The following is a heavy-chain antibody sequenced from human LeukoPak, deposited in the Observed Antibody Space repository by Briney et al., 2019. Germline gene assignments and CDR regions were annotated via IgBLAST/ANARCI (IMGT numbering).Heavy chain of an antibody. J-gene: IGHJ3*02. D-gene: IGHD3-10*01. V-gene: IGHV3-9*01. CDR3: AKDITMVRGVEGDAFDI. CDR2: ISWNSGSI. CDR1: GFTVSSNY. Sequence: GGSLRLSGAASGFTVSSNYRSWVRQAPGKGWEGVSGISWNSGSIGYADSVKGRFTISRDNAKNSLYLQMNSLRAEDTALYYCAKDITMVRGVEGDAFDIWGQGTMVTVSS.